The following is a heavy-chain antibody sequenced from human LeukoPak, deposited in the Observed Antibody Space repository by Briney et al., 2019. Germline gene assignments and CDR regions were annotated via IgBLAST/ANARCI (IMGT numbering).Heavy chain of an antibody. V-gene: IGHV6-1*01. D-gene: IGHD1-26*01. Sequence: SQTLSLTCAISGVSVSSTTAAWNWITKSPSRGLEWLGRTYYRSRWYSDVAEYVDSRITIDPDTSKNQFSLQLNSETPDDTAVYFCARGQTYTGRIFDYWGQGTLVGVSS. CDR2: TYYRSRWYS. CDR3: ARGQTYTGRIFDY. J-gene: IGHJ4*02. CDR1: GVSVSSTTAA.